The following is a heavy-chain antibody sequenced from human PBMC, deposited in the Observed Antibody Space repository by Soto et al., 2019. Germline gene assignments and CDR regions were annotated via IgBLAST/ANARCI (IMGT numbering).Heavy chain of an antibody. V-gene: IGHV3-43*01. Sequence: GGSLRLSCAASGFTFDDYTMHWVRQAPGKGLEWVSLISWDGGSTYYADSVKGRFTISRDNSKNSLYLQMNSLRTEDTALYYCARDQGSGYDLFSYYFDYWGQGTLVTVSS. CDR3: ARDQGSGYDLFSYYFDY. CDR1: GFTFDDYT. CDR2: ISWDGGST. J-gene: IGHJ4*02. D-gene: IGHD5-12*01.